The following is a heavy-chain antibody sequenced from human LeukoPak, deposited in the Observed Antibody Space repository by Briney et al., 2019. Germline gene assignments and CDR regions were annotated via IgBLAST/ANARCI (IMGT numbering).Heavy chain of an antibody. CDR1: GDSTNTYF. V-gene: IGHV4-59*08. CDR2: IYYTGTT. D-gene: IGHD3-22*01. J-gene: IGHJ4*02. CDR3: ARHEAITMIVTY. Sequence: SETLSLTCTMSGDSTNTYFWSWIRQPPGKGLEWIGYIYYTGTTNYNPSLKSRVTISVDTSKNQFSLKLSSVTAEDTAVYYCARHEAITMIVTYWGQGTLVTVSS.